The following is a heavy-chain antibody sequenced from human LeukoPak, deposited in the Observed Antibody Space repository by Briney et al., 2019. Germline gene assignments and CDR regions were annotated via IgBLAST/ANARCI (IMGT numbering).Heavy chain of an antibody. CDR2: IIPILGIA. CDR3: ARGRREEWELPIDY. D-gene: IGHD1-26*01. J-gene: IGHJ4*02. Sequence: SVKVSCKAPGGTFSSYTISWVRQAPGQGLEWMGRIIPILGIANYAQKFQGRVTITADESTSTAYMELSSLRSEDTAVYYCARGRREEWELPIDYWGQGTLVTVSS. CDR1: GGTFSSYT. V-gene: IGHV1-69*02.